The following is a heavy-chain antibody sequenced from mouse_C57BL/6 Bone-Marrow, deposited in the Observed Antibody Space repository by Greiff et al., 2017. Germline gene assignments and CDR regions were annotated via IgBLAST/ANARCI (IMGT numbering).Heavy chain of an antibody. CDR2: ISDGGSYT. Sequence: EVQVVESGGGLVKPGGSLKLSCAASGFTFSSYAMSWVRQTPEKRLEWVATISDGGSYTYYPDNVKGRFTISRDNAKTNLYLQMSHLKSEDTAMYYCAREGYYGSSYVDDFDYWGQGTTLTVSS. CDR1: GFTFSSYA. D-gene: IGHD1-1*01. CDR3: AREGYYGSSYVDDFDY. V-gene: IGHV5-4*01. J-gene: IGHJ2*01.